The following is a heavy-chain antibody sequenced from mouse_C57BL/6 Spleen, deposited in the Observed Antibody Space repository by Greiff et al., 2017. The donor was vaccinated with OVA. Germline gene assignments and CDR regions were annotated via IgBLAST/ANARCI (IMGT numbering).Heavy chain of an antibody. CDR1: GFTFSSYS. CDR2: ISDGGSYS. J-gene: IGHJ3*01. Sequence: DVQLVESGGGLVQPGGSLKLSCAASGFTFSSYSMSWVRQTPEKRLEWVATISDGGSYSSYPDNVKGRFTVSRDTAKNNLYLQMSDLKAEDTAMYYCARYYYGWSYGFAYWGHATLVTVSA. CDR3: ARYYYGWSYGFAY. V-gene: IGHV5-4*01. D-gene: IGHD1-1*01.